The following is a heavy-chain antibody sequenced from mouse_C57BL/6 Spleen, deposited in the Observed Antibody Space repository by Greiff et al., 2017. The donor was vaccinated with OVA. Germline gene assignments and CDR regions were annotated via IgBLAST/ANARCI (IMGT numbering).Heavy chain of an antibody. V-gene: IGHV1-15*01. CDR2: IDPETGGT. Sequence: QVQLKQSGAELVRPGASVTLSCKASGYTFTDYEMHWVKQTPVHGLEWIGAIDPETGGTAYNQKFKGKAILTADKSSSTAYMELRSLTSEDSAVYYCTRSLLLLRYFDVWGTGTTVTVSS. D-gene: IGHD1-1*01. CDR1: GYTFTDYE. J-gene: IGHJ1*03. CDR3: TRSLLLLRYFDV.